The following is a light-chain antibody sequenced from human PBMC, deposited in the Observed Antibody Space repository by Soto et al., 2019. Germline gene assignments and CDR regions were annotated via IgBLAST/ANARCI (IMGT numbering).Light chain of an antibody. CDR1: QSVSSSY. Sequence: EIVLTQSPGTLSLSPGERATLSCRASQSVSSSYLAWYQQKPGQAPRLLIYGASSSATGIPDRFSGSGSGTDFTLTISRLEPEDFAVYYCQQYGSSHPFGHGTKLEIK. CDR3: QQYGSSHP. J-gene: IGKJ2*01. CDR2: GAS. V-gene: IGKV3-20*01.